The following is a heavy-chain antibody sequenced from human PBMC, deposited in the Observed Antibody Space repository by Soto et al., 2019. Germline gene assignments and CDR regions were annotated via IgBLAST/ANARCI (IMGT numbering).Heavy chain of an antibody. D-gene: IGHD3-16*02. Sequence: SKTLSLTCTVSGVSISSGGYYWSWIRQHPGKGLQWIGNIYYSGSTNYNPSLKSRITISLDTSKNQFSLKLSSVTAADTAVYFCARYRFTGSWSKFDYWGQGTMVTVYS. CDR2: IYYSGST. J-gene: IGHJ4*02. V-gene: IGHV4-31*03. CDR1: GVSISSGGYY. CDR3: ARYRFTGSWSKFDY.